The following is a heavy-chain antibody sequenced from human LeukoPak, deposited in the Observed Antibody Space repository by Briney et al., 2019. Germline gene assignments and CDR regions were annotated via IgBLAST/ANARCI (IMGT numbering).Heavy chain of an antibody. CDR3: ARAPATGDYFNWFDP. D-gene: IGHD4-17*01. Sequence: SQTLSLTCTVSGGSISSGGYYWSWIRQHPGKGLEWIGYIYYSGSTYYNPSLKSRVTISVDTSKNQFSLKLSSVTAADTAVYYCARAPATGDYFNWFDPWGQGTLVTVSS. J-gene: IGHJ5*02. CDR2: IYYSGST. V-gene: IGHV4-31*03. CDR1: GGSISSGGYY.